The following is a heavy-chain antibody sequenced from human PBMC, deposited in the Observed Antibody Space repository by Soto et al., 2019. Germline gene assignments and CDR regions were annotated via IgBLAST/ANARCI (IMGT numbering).Heavy chain of an antibody. V-gene: IGHV1-8*01. J-gene: IGHJ4*02. CDR3: ARGVRAGGAY. D-gene: IGHD1-26*01. CDR1: GYSFTSLD. CDR2: MQPSTGRT. Sequence: QVQLVQSGAEVREPGASVKVSCKASGYSFTSLDINWVRQTAGQGLEWMGWMQPSTGRTGYAQKFQGRVTMTRDPSINTASMELTTLTSDDSAFYYCARGVRAGGAYLGEGTVVTVSS.